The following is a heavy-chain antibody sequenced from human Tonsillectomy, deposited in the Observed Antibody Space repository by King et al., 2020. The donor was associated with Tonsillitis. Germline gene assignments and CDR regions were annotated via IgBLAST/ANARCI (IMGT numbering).Heavy chain of an antibody. V-gene: IGHV1-18*01. J-gene: IGHJ3*02. D-gene: IGHD1-7*01. CDR1: GYTFDNYA. Sequence: QLVQSGAEMKKPGASVKVSCKASGYTFDNYAITWVRQAPGQGLEWMGWISVYSGNTNYAQKLQGRVTMTTDTSTTTAYMELRSLRSDDTAVYYCARDHEILELTDDAFCIWGQGTMVTVSS. CDR3: ARDHEILELTDDAFCI. CDR2: ISVYSGNT.